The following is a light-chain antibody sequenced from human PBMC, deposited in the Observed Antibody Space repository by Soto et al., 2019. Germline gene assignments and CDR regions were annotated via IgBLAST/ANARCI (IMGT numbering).Light chain of an antibody. V-gene: IGKV3-20*01. Sequence: IVLTQSPGTLSLAPGERATLSCRASQSVSSSYLAWYQQKPGQAPRLLIYGASSRATGIPDRFSGSASGTDFTLSISRLEPEDFALYYCQQYGSSPPRTFGQGTKVDIK. CDR1: QSVSSSY. J-gene: IGKJ1*01. CDR2: GAS. CDR3: QQYGSSPPRT.